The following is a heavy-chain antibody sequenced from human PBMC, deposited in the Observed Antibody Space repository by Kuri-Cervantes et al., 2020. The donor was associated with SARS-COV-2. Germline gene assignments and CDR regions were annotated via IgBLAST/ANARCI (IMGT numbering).Heavy chain of an antibody. CDR2: IYRSGAT. J-gene: IGHJ4*02. Sequence: GSLRLPSTVSGDSIGHYYWNWVRQPAGMGLEWIGLIYRSGATNYNPSLKSRVTLSVDTTKNSLSLNLKSVTAADTAVYYCAREGSLGDWYGYFFGFWGQGSLVTGSS. CDR3: AREGSLGDWYGYFFGF. CDR1: GDSIGHYY. V-gene: IGHV4-4*07. D-gene: IGHD3-9*01.